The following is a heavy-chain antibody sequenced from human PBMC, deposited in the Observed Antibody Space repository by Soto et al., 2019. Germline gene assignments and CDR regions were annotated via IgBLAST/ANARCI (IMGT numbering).Heavy chain of an antibody. V-gene: IGHV3-7*01. Sequence: TGGSLRLSCAASGFTFSSYWMSWVRQAPGKGLEWVANIKQDGSEKYYVDSVKGRFTISRDNAKNSLYLQMNSLRAEDTAVFYCARGGSLRFLEWLSFNWFDPWGQGTLVTVSS. J-gene: IGHJ5*02. CDR2: IKQDGSEK. CDR3: ARGGSLRFLEWLSFNWFDP. CDR1: GFTFSSYW. D-gene: IGHD3-3*01.